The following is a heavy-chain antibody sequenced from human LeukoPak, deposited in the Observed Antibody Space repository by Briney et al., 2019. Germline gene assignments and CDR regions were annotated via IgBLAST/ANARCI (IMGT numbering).Heavy chain of an antibody. CDR3: ARALGFLEWLGDYYYGMDV. CDR1: GFTFSSYS. CDR2: ISSSSSYI. D-gene: IGHD3-3*01. Sequence: GGSLRHSCAASGFTFSSYSMNWVRQAPGKGLEWVSSISSSSSYIYYADSVKGRFTISRDNAKNSLYLQMNSLRAEDTAVYYCARALGFLEWLGDYYYGMDVWGQGTTVTVSS. V-gene: IGHV3-21*01. J-gene: IGHJ6*02.